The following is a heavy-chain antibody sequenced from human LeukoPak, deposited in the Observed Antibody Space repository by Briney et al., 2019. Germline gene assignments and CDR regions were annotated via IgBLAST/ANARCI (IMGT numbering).Heavy chain of an antibody. CDR1: GGSISSGGYS. Sequence: SEALSLTCAVSGGSISSGGYSWSWIRQPPGKGLEWIGYIYHSGSTYYNPSLKSRVTISVDRSKNQFSLKLSSVTAADTAVYYCARVAYYDFWSGYYFDYWGQGTLVTVSS. V-gene: IGHV4-30-2*01. CDR2: IYHSGST. J-gene: IGHJ4*02. D-gene: IGHD3-3*01. CDR3: ARVAYYDFWSGYYFDY.